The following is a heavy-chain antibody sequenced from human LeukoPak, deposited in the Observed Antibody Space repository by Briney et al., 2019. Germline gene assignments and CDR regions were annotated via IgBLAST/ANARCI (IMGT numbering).Heavy chain of an antibody. D-gene: IGHD6-13*01. J-gene: IGHJ4*02. Sequence: GGSLRLSCAASGFTFSSYAMHWVRQAPGKGLEGVAVISYDVSNKYYADSVKGRFTISRDNSKNTLYLQMNSLRAEDTAVYYCARAPIAAARGYYFDYWGQGTLVTVSS. V-gene: IGHV3-30-3*01. CDR1: GFTFSSYA. CDR3: ARAPIAAARGYYFDY. CDR2: ISYDVSNK.